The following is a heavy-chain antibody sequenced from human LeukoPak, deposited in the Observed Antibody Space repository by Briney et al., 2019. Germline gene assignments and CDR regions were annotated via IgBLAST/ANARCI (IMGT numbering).Heavy chain of an antibody. D-gene: IGHD3-22*01. Sequence: ASVKVSCKASGGTFSSYTISWVRQAPGQGLEWMGWINPNSGGTNYAQKFQGRVTMTRDTSISTAYMELSRLRSDDTAVYYCARDPYYYDSSEMGSFDYWGQGTLVTVSS. CDR2: INPNSGGT. CDR3: ARDPYYYDSSEMGSFDY. V-gene: IGHV1-2*02. CDR1: GGTFSSYT. J-gene: IGHJ4*02.